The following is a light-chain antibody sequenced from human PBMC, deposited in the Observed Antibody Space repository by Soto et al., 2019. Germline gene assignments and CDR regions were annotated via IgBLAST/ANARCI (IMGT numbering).Light chain of an antibody. CDR2: GAS. J-gene: IGKJ1*01. CDR1: QSVSDSY. V-gene: IGKV3-20*01. CDR3: NQYVESSTWT. Sequence: EIVLTQSPDTLSVSPGERVTISCRASQSVSDSYFAWFQQKPGQAPRLLIYGASTRASGVPDRFSGSGSGTDFTLSISRVEPEDFALYSCNQYVESSTWTFGRGTKVDLK.